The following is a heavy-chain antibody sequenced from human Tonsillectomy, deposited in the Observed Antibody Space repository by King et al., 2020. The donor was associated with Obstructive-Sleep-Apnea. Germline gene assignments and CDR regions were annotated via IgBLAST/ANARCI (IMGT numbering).Heavy chain of an antibody. V-gene: IGHV1-8*01. J-gene: IGHJ3*02. CDR1: GYTFTSHD. CDR2: MNPNSGYT. D-gene: IGHD3-22*01. CDR3: ARGSDYYDSSGYYSPHVVYAFDI. Sequence: VQLVQSGAEVKKPGASVKVSCKASGYTFTSHDINWVRQASGQGLEWMGWMNPNSGYTGYAQKFQGRVTMTRNTSISTAYMELSSLSSEDTAVFYCARGSDYYDSSGYYSPHVVYAFDIWGQGTMVTVSS.